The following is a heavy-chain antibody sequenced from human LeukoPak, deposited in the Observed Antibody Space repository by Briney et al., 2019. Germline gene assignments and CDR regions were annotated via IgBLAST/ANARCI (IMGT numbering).Heavy chain of an antibody. CDR1: GYTFTGYY. CDR2: ISAYNGNT. Sequence: GASVKVSCKASGYTFTGYYMHWVRQAPGQGLEWMGWISAYNGNTNYAQKLQGRVTMTTDTSTSTAYMELRSLRSDDTAVYYCARVRFGSYPFGYWGQGTLVTVSS. J-gene: IGHJ4*02. CDR3: ARVRFGSYPFGY. V-gene: IGHV1-18*04. D-gene: IGHD1-26*01.